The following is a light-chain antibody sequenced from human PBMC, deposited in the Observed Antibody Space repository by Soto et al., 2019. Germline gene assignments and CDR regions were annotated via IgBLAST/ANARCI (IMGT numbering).Light chain of an antibody. CDR3: CSYAGSGAWV. CDR2: EVS. Sequence: QSVLTQPAFVSGSPGQSITISCTGSGGDVGSYDLVSWYQQMVGKAPKLLIFEVSRRPSGVSDRFSGSKSGNTASLTISGLQAEDEADFFCCSYAGSGAWVFGGGTKVTVL. V-gene: IGLV2-23*02. CDR1: GGDVGSYDL. J-gene: IGLJ3*02.